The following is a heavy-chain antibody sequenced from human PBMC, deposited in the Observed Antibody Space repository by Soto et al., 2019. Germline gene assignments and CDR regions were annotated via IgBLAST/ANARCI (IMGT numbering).Heavy chain of an antibody. Sequence: QVQLVQSGAEVKKPGSSVKVSCKASGGTFSSYAISWVRQAPGQGLEWMGGIIPIFGTANYAQKFQARVTITADEYTSTADMELSSLTSEHTAVYYCAREGKNGLYYLDHWGQGTLVTGSS. CDR3: AREGKNGLYYLDH. CDR1: GGTFSSYA. V-gene: IGHV1-69*01. CDR2: IIPIFGTA. J-gene: IGHJ4*02. D-gene: IGHD3-10*01.